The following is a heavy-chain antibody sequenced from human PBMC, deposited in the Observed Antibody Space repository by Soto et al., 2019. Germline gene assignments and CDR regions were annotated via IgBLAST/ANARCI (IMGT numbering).Heavy chain of an antibody. Sequence: QMQLVQSGPEVKKPGTSVKVSCKPSTFTFTSSAVQWVRQARGQRLEWLGWIVVGSGNTKYAQNVQERVTITRDMSSVTAYLELSRLTSDATAVYYCAPSREVATSSSDIWGQGALISVSS. CDR3: APSREVATSSSDI. D-gene: IGHD2-15*01. CDR2: IVVGSGNT. V-gene: IGHV1-58*01. J-gene: IGHJ4*02. CDR1: TFTFTSSA.